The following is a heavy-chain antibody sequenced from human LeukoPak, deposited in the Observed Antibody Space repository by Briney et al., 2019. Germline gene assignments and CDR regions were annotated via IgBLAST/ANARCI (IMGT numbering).Heavy chain of an antibody. CDR2: IYPGDSDT. D-gene: IGHD1-26*01. V-gene: IGHV5-51*01. CDR1: GYSFTSYW. Sequence: EALKIFCKSSGYSFTSYWIGWVRQMPGKRLEWLGIIYPGDSDTRYSPSFQGQVTISADKSISTAYLQWSSLKASDTAMYYCARQATFRYMPDYWGQGTLVTVSS. J-gene: IGHJ4*02. CDR3: ARQATFRYMPDY.